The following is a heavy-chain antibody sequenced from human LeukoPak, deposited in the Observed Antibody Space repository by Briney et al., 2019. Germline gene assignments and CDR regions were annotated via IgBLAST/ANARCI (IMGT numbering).Heavy chain of an antibody. D-gene: IGHD2-2*01. CDR3: AKITGTSLLPQTPQQEFDY. V-gene: IGHV3-30-3*02. J-gene: IGHJ4*02. CDR1: GFTFSSYA. CDR2: ISYDGSNK. Sequence: GGSLRLSCAASGFTFSSYAMHWVRQAPGKGLEWVAVISYDGSNKYYADSVKGRFTISRDNSKNTLYLQMNSLRAEDTAVYYCAKITGTSLLPQTPQQEFDYWGQGTLVTVSS.